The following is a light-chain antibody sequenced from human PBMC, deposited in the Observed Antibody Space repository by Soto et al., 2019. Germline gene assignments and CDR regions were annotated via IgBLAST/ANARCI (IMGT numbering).Light chain of an antibody. Sequence: DIVMTQSPDSLAVSLGERATINCKSSQSVLYSSNNKNYLAWYQQKPGQPPKLVIYWASTRESGVPDRFSGSGSGTDFTLTISSLQAEDVAVYYCQHYYNIPPTFGGGTKVEIK. V-gene: IGKV4-1*01. J-gene: IGKJ4*01. CDR1: QSVLYSSNNKNY. CDR3: QHYYNIPPT. CDR2: WAS.